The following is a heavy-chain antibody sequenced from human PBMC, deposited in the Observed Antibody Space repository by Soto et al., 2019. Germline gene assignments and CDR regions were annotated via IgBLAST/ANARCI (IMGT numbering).Heavy chain of an antibody. CDR1: GFTFSTYP. CDR3: TRVQEGDYGLNWFGS. J-gene: IGHJ5*01. D-gene: IGHD4-17*01. V-gene: IGHV3-30*01. Sequence: QVHLVESGGGVVQPGRSLRLSCAASGFTFSTYPMHWVRQAPGKGLEWVADISNDGNTKYYADSVRGRFTISRDNSKNTLYLQINGLRAEDTALYFCTRVQEGDYGLNWFGSWGQGTLVTVSS. CDR2: ISNDGNTK.